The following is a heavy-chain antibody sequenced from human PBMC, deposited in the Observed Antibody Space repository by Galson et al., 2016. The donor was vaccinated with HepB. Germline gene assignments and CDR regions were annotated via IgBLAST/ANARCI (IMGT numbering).Heavy chain of an antibody. CDR1: GFSFNNYT. CDR2: ISRRSTYI. V-gene: IGHV3-21*06. Sequence: SLRLSCAASGFSFNNYTMSWVRQAPGKRLEWISSISRRSTYIYYAESVQRRFTVSRDNTKNVVFLQMNDLRAEDTAPYYCARASTDESPGLRYYAWLSLASFDPWGQGTLVAVSS. J-gene: IGHJ5*02. CDR3: ARASTDESPGLRYYAWLSLASFDP. D-gene: IGHD3-9*01.